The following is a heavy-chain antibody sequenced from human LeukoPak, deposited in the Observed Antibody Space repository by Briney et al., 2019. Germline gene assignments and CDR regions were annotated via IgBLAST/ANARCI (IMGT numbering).Heavy chain of an antibody. CDR1: GGSTSGYY. Sequence: SETLSLTCTVSGGSTSGYYWSWIRQPPGKGQEWIGYINHIGSTNYSPSLRSRVTISVDTSKNQFSLKLRSVTAADTAVYYCASEAFTRFPPYFDFWGQGTLVTVSS. D-gene: IGHD2/OR15-2a*01. CDR2: INHIGST. J-gene: IGHJ4*02. CDR3: ASEAFTRFPPYFDF. V-gene: IGHV4-59*01.